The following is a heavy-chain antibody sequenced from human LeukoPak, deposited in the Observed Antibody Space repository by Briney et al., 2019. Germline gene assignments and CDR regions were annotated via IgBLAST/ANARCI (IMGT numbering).Heavy chain of an antibody. CDR2: IKQDGSEK. J-gene: IGHJ4*02. D-gene: IGHD5-12*01. CDR1: GFTFSSYW. Sequence: GSLRLSCAASGFTFSSYWMSWVRQAPGKGLEWVANIKQDGSEKYYVDSVRGRFTISRDNAKNSMYLEMNSLRAEDTAVYYCAREGAKRGYSGYDAMYWGQGTLVIVSS. V-gene: IGHV3-7*01. CDR3: AREGAKRGYSGYDAMY.